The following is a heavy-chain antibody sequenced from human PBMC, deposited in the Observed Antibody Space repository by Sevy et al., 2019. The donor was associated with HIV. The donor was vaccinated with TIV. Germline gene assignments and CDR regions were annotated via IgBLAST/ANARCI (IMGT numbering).Heavy chain of an antibody. V-gene: IGHV1-24*01. CDR1: GKTLTQLS. CDR2: YAPKDDKR. D-gene: IGHD3-22*01. CDR3: ATTKDYYESSGSPFDY. Sequence: ASVKVSCKVSGKTLTQLSMHWVRQAPGKWLEWMGSYAPKDDKRICAQKFQSRVTMTEDTSTDTVYMELRILRYEGTAVYYCATTKDYYESSGSPFDYWGQGTLVTVSS. J-gene: IGHJ4*02.